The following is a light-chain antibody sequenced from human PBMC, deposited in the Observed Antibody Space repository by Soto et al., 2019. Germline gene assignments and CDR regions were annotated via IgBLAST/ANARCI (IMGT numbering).Light chain of an antibody. J-gene: IGKJ3*01. CDR3: LQHHSTPFT. CDR2: WAS. CDR1: QNVLYSSNNKDQ. V-gene: IGKV4-1*01. Sequence: DIVMTQSPDSLAVSLGERATINCKSSQNVLYSSNNKDQLAWFQQKPGQSPRLLIYWASTRESGVPDRFSGSWSGKDFTLTINSLQAEDVAVYYCLQHHSTPFTFGPGTKVDIK.